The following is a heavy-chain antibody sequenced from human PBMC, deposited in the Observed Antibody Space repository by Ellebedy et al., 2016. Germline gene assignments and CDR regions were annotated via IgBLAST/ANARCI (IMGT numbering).Heavy chain of an antibody. Sequence: GESLKISXAASGFTFRSYWMHWVRQAPGKGLEWVAVIYSGGDTFYADSVRGRFTISRDSSRNIVYLEVKSLRPEDTAVYYCEREPWNSPKWGQGTLVTVSS. D-gene: IGHD1/OR15-1a*01. J-gene: IGHJ4*02. CDR1: GFTFRSYW. CDR3: EREPWNSPK. CDR2: IYSGGDT. V-gene: IGHV3-53*01.